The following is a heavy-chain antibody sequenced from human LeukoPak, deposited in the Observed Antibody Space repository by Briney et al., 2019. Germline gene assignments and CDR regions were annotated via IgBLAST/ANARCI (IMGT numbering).Heavy chain of an antibody. D-gene: IGHD3-3*01. J-gene: IGHJ6*03. CDR3: ARSVYDFWSGYLPRDYYYYMDV. CDR1: GFTFSSYS. Sequence: GGSLRLSCAASGFTFSSYSMNWVRQAPGKGLEWVSYISSSSSTIYYADSVKGRFTISRDNAKNSLYLQMNSLRAEDTAVYYCARSVYDFWSGYLPRDYYYYMDVWGKGTTVTVSS. CDR2: ISSSSSTI. V-gene: IGHV3-48*01.